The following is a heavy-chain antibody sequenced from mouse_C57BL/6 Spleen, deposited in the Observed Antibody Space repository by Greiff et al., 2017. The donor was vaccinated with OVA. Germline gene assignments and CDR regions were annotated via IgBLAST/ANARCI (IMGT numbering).Heavy chain of an antibody. CDR3: ARDQGLGHHYVDC. J-gene: IGHJ2*01. Sequence: EVKLMESGGGLVKPGGSLKLSCAASGFTFSSYAMSWVRQTPEKRLEWVATISDGGSYTYYPDNVKGRFTISRDNAKNNLYLQMSHLKSEDTAMYYCARDQGLGHHYVDCWGQGTTLTVSS. CDR2: ISDGGSYT. D-gene: IGHD4-1*01. V-gene: IGHV5-4*01. CDR1: GFTFSSYA.